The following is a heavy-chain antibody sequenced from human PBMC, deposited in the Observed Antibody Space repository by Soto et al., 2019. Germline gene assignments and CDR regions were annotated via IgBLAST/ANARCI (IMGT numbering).Heavy chain of an antibody. CDR3: TTDTAMVLSYYYYGMDV. D-gene: IGHD5-18*01. CDR2: IKSKTDGGTT. J-gene: IGHJ6*02. CDR1: GFTFSTYT. V-gene: IGHV3-15*01. Sequence: GGSLRLSCEAFGFTFSTYTMNWVRQAPGKGLEWVGRIKSKTDGGTTDYAAPVKGRFTISRDDSKNTLYLQMNSLKTEDTAVYYCTTDTAMVLSYYYYGMDVWGQGTTVTVSS.